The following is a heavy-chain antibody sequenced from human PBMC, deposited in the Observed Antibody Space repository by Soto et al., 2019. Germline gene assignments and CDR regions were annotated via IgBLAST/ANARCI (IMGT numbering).Heavy chain of an antibody. CDR3: ATKVRHFDWVFDS. V-gene: IGHV1-69*01. Sequence: QVQLVQSGAEVKKPGSSVKVSCKASGGTFTNSAVVWVRQTPAQGLEWMGGIIPLFGRANYAQKFQGRVTITADESTTTAYMEVSSLRSEDTAVYYCATKVRHFDWVFDSWGQGTLVTVSS. D-gene: IGHD3-9*01. CDR1: GGTFTNSA. J-gene: IGHJ4*02. CDR2: IIPLFGRA.